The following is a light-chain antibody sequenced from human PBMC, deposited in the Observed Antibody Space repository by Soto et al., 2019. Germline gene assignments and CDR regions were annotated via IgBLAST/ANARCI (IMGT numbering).Light chain of an antibody. J-gene: IGKJ4*01. CDR1: QSIWRS. CDR3: QQSSHWPPV. Sequence: EIVLTQSPATLSLSPGNRVTLSCRASQSIWRSLAWSQQKPGQAPRLLIYGPSNRATGIPARFSGSGSGTAVTLTITSLEPEDFAVYYCQQSSHWPPVFGGGTRVEIK. CDR2: GPS. V-gene: IGKV3-11*01.